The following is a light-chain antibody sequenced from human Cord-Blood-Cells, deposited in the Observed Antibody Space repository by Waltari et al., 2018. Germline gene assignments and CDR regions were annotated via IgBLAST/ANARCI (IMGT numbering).Light chain of an antibody. J-gene: IGKJ3*01. CDR1: QSISSY. CDR2: AAS. CDR3: QQSYSTPFT. Sequence: IQMTQSPSSLSASVGXXVXITFRASQSISSYLNWYQQKPGKAPKLLIYAASSLQSGVPTRFSGSGSGTDFTLTISSLQPEDFATYYCQQSYSTPFTFGPGTKVDIK. V-gene: IGKV1-39*01.